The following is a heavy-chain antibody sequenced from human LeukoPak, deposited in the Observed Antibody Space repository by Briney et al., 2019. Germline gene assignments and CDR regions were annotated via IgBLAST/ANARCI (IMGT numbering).Heavy chain of an antibody. CDR1: GGSISIYY. CDR2: IYYSGST. V-gene: IGHV4-59*01. CDR3: ARSRKGDIAVAGISTPYYYYYMDV. D-gene: IGHD6-19*01. Sequence: PSETLSLTCTVSGGSISIYYWSWIRQPPGKGLEWIGYIYYSGSTNYNPSLKSRVTISVDTSKNQFSLKLSSVTAADTAVYYCARSRKGDIAVAGISTPYYYYYMDVWGKGTTVTVSS. J-gene: IGHJ6*03.